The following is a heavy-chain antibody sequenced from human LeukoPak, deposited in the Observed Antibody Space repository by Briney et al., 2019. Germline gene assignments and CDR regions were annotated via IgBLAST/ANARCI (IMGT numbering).Heavy chain of an antibody. V-gene: IGHV4-34*01. CDR2: INHSGST. D-gene: IGHD4-17*01. CDR3: ATTVTTGVDY. J-gene: IGHJ4*02. Sequence: SETLSLTCAVYGGSFSGYYWSWIRQPPGKGLEWIGEINHSGSTNYNPSLKSRVTISVDTSRNQFSLKLSSVTAADTAVYYCATTVTTGVDYWGQGTLVTVSS. CDR1: GGSFSGYY.